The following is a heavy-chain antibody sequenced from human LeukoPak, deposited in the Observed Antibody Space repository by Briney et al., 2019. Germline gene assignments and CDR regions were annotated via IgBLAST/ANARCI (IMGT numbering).Heavy chain of an antibody. CDR2: IIPIFGTA. V-gene: IGHV1-69*13. CDR3: ARTRPRWHDEAIDY. CDR1: GYTFTSYG. Sequence: ASVKLSCKASGYTFTSYGISWVRQAPGQGLDWMGGIIPIFGTANYAQKFQGRVTITADESTSTAYMELSSLRSEDTAVYYCARTRPRWHDEAIDYWGQGTLVTVSS. D-gene: IGHD1-1*01. J-gene: IGHJ4*02.